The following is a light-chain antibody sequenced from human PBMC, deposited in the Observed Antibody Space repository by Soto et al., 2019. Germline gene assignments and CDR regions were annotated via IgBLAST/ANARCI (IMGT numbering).Light chain of an antibody. CDR2: GAS. Sequence: EIVLTQSPGTLSLSPGERATLSCRASQSVSSSYLAWYQQKPGQAPRLLIYGASSRATGIPDRFSGSGFGTDFTLTISRLEPEDFAVYYCQQYDNWPPWTFGQGTKVDIK. CDR1: QSVSSSY. V-gene: IGKV3-20*01. J-gene: IGKJ1*01. CDR3: QQYDNWPPWT.